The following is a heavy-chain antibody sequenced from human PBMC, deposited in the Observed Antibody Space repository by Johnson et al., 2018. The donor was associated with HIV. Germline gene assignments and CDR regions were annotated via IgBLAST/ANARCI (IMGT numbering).Heavy chain of an antibody. CDR1: GFIFSSYW. Sequence: VQLVESGGGLVQPGGSLRLSCAASGFIFSSYWMHCVRQAPGKGLVWVSRINSDGSSTSYADSVKGRFIISRDNATNTVYLQMNSLRVEDTAVYYCARAVYSSAWAPGGAFESWGQGTMVTVSS. D-gene: IGHD6-19*01. J-gene: IGHJ3*02. CDR2: INSDGSST. CDR3: ARAVYSSAWAPGGAFES. V-gene: IGHV3-74*01.